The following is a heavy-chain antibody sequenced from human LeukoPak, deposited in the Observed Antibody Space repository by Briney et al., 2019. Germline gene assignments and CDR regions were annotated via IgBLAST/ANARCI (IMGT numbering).Heavy chain of an antibody. Sequence: GGSLRLSCAASGFTFSSYSMNWVRQAPGKGLEWVSSISSSSSYIYYADSVKGRFTISRDNAKNSLYLQMNSLRAEDAAVYYCARGAIFGVVIIGYFDYWGQGTLVTVSS. V-gene: IGHV3-21*01. CDR2: ISSSSSYI. J-gene: IGHJ4*02. D-gene: IGHD3-3*01. CDR1: GFTFSSYS. CDR3: ARGAIFGVVIIGYFDY.